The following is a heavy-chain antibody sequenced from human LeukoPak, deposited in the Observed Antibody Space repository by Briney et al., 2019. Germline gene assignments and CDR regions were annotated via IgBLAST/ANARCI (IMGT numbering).Heavy chain of an antibody. CDR2: IRYDGSNK. CDR3: AKGAIVYNYYFDY. Sequence: GGSLRLSCAASGFTFSSYGMHWVRQAPGKGLEWVAFIRYDGSNKYYADSVKGRFTISRDNSKNTLYLQMNSLRAEDTAVYYCAKGAIVYNYYFDYWGQGTLVTVSS. V-gene: IGHV3-30*02. CDR1: GFTFSSYG. J-gene: IGHJ4*02. D-gene: IGHD5-24*01.